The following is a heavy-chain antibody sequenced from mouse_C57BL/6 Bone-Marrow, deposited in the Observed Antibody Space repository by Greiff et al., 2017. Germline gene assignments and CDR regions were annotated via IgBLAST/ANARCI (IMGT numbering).Heavy chain of an antibody. CDR2: IRNKANGYTT. J-gene: IGHJ2*01. Sequence: EVQLQESGGGLVQPGGSLSLSCAASGFTFTDYYMSWVRQPPGQALEWMGFIRNKANGYTTEYSASVKGRFTISRDNSQSILYLQMNALRAEDSATDYCARLDLDYWGQGTTLTVSS. CDR1: GFTFTDYY. CDR3: ARLDLDY. V-gene: IGHV7-3*01.